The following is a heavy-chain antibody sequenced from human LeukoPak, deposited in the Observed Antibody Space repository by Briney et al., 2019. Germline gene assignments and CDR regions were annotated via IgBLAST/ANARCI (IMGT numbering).Heavy chain of an antibody. D-gene: IGHD3-10*01. J-gene: IGHJ4*02. V-gene: IGHV3-30*04. CDR2: ISYDGSNK. CDR3: AKDRHYYGSGSYDGNFDY. CDR1: GFTFSSYA. Sequence: PGRSLRLSCAASGFTFSSYAMHWVRQAPGKGLEWVAVISYDGSNKYYADSVKGRFTISRDNSKNTLYLQMNSLRAEDTAVYYCAKDRHYYGSGSYDGNFDYWGQGTLVTVSS.